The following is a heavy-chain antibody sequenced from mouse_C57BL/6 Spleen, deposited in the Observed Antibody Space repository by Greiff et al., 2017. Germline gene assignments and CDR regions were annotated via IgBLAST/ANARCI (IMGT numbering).Heavy chain of an antibody. CDR3: ARTHDGYPFDY. D-gene: IGHD2-3*01. CDR2: IHPNSGST. Sequence: QVQLQQPGAELVKPGASVKLSCKASGYTFTSYWMHWVKQRPGQGLEWIGMIHPNSGSTNYNEKFKGKATLTVDKSSSTAYMQLSSLTSEDSAVYYCARTHDGYPFDYWGQGTTLTVSS. V-gene: IGHV1-64*01. J-gene: IGHJ2*01. CDR1: GYTFTSYW.